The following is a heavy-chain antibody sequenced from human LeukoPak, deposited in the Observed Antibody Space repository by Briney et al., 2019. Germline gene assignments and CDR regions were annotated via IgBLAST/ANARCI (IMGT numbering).Heavy chain of an antibody. CDR3: AKDGGSSWYDY. CDR1: GFTYSSYA. CDR2: ISGSGGST. Sequence: GGSLRLSCAAYGFTYSSYAMSWVRQAPGKALEWVSAISGSGGSTYYADSVKGRFTISRDNSKNTLYLQMNSLRAEDTAVYYCAKDGGSSWYDYWGQGTLVTVSS. V-gene: IGHV3-23*01. D-gene: IGHD6-13*01. J-gene: IGHJ4*02.